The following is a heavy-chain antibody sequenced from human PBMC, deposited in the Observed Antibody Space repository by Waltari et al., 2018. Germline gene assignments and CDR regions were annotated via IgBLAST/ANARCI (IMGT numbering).Heavy chain of an antibody. CDR3: ARDLVLGSGSNDY. J-gene: IGHJ4*02. CDR1: GFTFSSHW. CDR2: MTTDGSGA. V-gene: IGHV3-74*01. D-gene: IGHD3-10*01. Sequence: EVQLVESGGGLVQPGGSLRLSCAASGFTFSSHWMHWGRPAPGKGLVWGSRMTTDGSGANYADSVKGRFTISRDNAKNTLYLQMNSLRVEDTAVYFCARDLVLGSGSNDYWGLGTLVTVSS.